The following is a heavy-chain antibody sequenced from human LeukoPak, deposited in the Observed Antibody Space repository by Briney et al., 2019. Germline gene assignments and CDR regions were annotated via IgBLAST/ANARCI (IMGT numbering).Heavy chain of an antibody. D-gene: IGHD2-15*01. Sequence: PGGCLRLSCSASGLSLSYPWMSWFRQAPGKGLEWVADIREDGSDEHYVASVKGRFTISRDSTSVFLQMNSLGAEDTAVYYCAGGQGWHFDLWGRGTLITVSS. CDR2: IREDGSDE. CDR3: AGGQGWHFDL. CDR1: GLSLSYPW. V-gene: IGHV3-7*01. J-gene: IGHJ2*01.